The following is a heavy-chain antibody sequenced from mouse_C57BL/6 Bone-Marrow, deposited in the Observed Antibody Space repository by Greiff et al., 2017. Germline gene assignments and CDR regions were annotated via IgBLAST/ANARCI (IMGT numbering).Heavy chain of an antibody. CDR1: GYTFTRYG. V-gene: IGHV1-81*01. Sequence: VQLQQSGAELARPGASVKLSCKASGYTFTRYGISWVKQRTGQGLEWIGEIYPRSGNTYYNEKFKGKATLTADKSSSTAYMELRSLTSEDSAVYFCARSKGYYYGSSADYWGQGTTLTVSS. CDR2: IYPRSGNT. D-gene: IGHD1-1*01. CDR3: ARSKGYYYGSSADY. J-gene: IGHJ2*01.